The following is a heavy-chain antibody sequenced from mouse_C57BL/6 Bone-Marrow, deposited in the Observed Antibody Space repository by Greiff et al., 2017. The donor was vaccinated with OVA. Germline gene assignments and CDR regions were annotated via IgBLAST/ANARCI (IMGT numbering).Heavy chain of an antibody. CDR2: IHPSDSDT. CDR3: ERRSSYVDAMDY. Sequence: QVQLQQPGAELVKPGASVKVSCKASGYTFTSYWMHWVKQRPGQGLGWIGRIHPSDSDTNYNQKFKGKATLTVDKSSSTAYMQLSSLTSEDSAVYYGERRSSYVDAMDYWGQGTSVTVSS. J-gene: IGHJ4*01. D-gene: IGHD1-1*01. CDR1: GYTFTSYW. V-gene: IGHV1-74*01.